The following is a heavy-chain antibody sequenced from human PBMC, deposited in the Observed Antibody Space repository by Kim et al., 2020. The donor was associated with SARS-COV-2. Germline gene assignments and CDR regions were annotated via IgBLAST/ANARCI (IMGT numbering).Heavy chain of an antibody. D-gene: IGHD3-3*01. J-gene: IGHJ6*02. CDR3: ARDSEAFWSGYYYDV. V-gene: IGHV3-7*03. CDR2: IKQDGSEK. CDR1: GFTFSSYW. Sequence: GGSLRLSCAASGFTFSSYWMNWVRQAPGKGLEWVANIKQDGSEKYYVDSVKGRFTISRDNAKNSLYLQMNSLRAEDTAVYYCARDSEAFWSGYYYDVWGQGTTVTVSS.